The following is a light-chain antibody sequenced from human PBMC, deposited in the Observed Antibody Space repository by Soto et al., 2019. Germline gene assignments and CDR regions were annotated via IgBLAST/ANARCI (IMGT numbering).Light chain of an antibody. Sequence: DIKMTQSPSSLSASIGDRVTMTCRASQSISTFLNWYRQRPVKAPELLIYSASILQTGVPARFSGSATGTDFTLIISSLHLEDVGTYFCQQSYSTPHFTFGPGTKVDLK. CDR1: QSISTF. CDR2: SAS. CDR3: QQSYSTPHFT. V-gene: IGKV1-39*01. J-gene: IGKJ3*01.